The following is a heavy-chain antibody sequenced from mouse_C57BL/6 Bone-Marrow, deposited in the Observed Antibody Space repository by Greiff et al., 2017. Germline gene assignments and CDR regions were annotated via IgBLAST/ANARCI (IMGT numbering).Heavy chain of an antibody. CDR2: IWRGGST. CDR3: AKNGVTTVNWYFDV. D-gene: IGHD1-1*01. CDR1: GFSLTSYG. J-gene: IGHJ1*03. V-gene: IGHV2-5*01. Sequence: VQLQESGPGLVQPSQSLSITCTVSGFSLTSYGVHWVRQSPGKGLEWLGVIWRGGSTDYNAAFMSRLSITKDNSKSHVFFKMNSLQADDTAIYYCAKNGVTTVNWYFDVWGTGTTVTVSS.